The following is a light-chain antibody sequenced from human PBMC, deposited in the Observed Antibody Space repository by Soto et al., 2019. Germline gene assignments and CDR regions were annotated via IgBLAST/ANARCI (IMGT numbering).Light chain of an antibody. Sequence: QSVLTQPASVAGSPGQSITISCTGTSGDIGGYNYVSWYQQYSGTAPKLIIYEVSNRPSGVSSRFSGYKSGNTASLTISGLQAEDEAHYYCSSCRSSGTLVVFGGGTKLTVL. CDR1: SGDIGGYNY. J-gene: IGLJ2*01. CDR2: EVS. CDR3: SSCRSSGTLVV. V-gene: IGLV2-14*01.